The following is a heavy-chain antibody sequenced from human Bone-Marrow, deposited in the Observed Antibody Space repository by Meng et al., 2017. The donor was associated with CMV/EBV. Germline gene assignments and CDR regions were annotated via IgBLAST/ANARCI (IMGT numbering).Heavy chain of an antibody. CDR3: ARERIAAPHFDY. Sequence: KASGGTFSSYAISWVRQAPGQGLEWMGGIIPIFGTANYAQKFQGRVTITTDESTSTAYMELSSLRSEDTAVYYCARERIAAPHFDYWGQGTLVTVSS. J-gene: IGHJ4*02. V-gene: IGHV1-69*05. CDR1: GGTFSSYA. CDR2: IIPIFGTA. D-gene: IGHD6-6*01.